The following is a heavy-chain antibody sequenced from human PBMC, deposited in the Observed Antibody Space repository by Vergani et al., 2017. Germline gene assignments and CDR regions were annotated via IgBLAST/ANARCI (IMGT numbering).Heavy chain of an antibody. J-gene: IGHJ1*01. Sequence: EVQLVQSGAEVKKPGESLKISCKGSGYSFNSYWIGWVRQMRGKGLEWMGIINPDDSHIIYSTSFQGQVTISADKSTSTAYLQWSSLKASDTAIYYCARPGLVVGFQHWGQGTLVTVSS. CDR2: INPDDSHI. CDR1: GYSFNSYW. V-gene: IGHV5-51*03. D-gene: IGHD3-22*01. CDR3: ARPGLVVGFQH.